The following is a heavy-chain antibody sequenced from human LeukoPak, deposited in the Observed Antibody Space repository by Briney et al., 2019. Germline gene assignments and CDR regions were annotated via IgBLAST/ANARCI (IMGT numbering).Heavy chain of an antibody. CDR3: ARDLLGSGGDY. Sequence: GSSVTVSCKASGGTFSSYAISWVRQAPGQGLEWMGWISAYNGNTNYAQKLQGRVTMTTDTSTSTAYMELRSLRSDDTAVYYCARDLLGSGGDYWGQGTLVTVSS. CDR1: GGTFSSYA. J-gene: IGHJ4*02. D-gene: IGHD2-15*01. V-gene: IGHV1-18*01. CDR2: ISAYNGNT.